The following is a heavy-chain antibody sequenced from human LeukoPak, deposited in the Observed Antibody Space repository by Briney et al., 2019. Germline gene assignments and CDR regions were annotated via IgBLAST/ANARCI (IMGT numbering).Heavy chain of an antibody. Sequence: GGSLRLSCAASGFTFSSYWMSWVRQAPGKGLEWVANIKQDGSEKYYVDSVKGRFTISRDNAKNSLYLQMNSLSAEDTAVYYCAREPKGSGWPRDTFDIWGQGTMVTVSS. CDR2: IKQDGSEK. CDR1: GFTFSSYW. V-gene: IGHV3-7*01. J-gene: IGHJ3*02. CDR3: AREPKGSGWPRDTFDI. D-gene: IGHD6-19*01.